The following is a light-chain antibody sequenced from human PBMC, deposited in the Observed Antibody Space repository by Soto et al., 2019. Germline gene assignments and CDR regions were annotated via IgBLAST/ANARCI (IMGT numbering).Light chain of an antibody. CDR1: QSVSSD. V-gene: IGKV3-15*01. Sequence: EIVMTQSPATLSVSPGERAALSCRSSQSVSSDLAWYHQKPGQAPRLLIYGASTRATGIPARFSGSGSGTEFTLTISSLQSEDFAVYYCQQYNKWPPFTFGPGTKVDIK. CDR3: QQYNKWPPFT. J-gene: IGKJ3*01. CDR2: GAS.